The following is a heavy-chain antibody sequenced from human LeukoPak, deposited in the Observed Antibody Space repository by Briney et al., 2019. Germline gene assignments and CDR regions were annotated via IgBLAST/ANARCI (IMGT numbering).Heavy chain of an antibody. CDR3: AIFDFLFGEIDNWFDP. D-gene: IGHD3-16*01. Sequence: NHGESLKISCKGSGYNFTIYWIGWVRQMPGKGLEWMGVIYPGDSDTRYSPSFQGQVTISADKSISTAYLQWSSLKASDTAMYYCAIFDFLFGEIDNWFDPWGQRTQVTVSS. V-gene: IGHV5-51*01. J-gene: IGHJ5*02. CDR1: GYNFTIYW. CDR2: IYPGDSDT.